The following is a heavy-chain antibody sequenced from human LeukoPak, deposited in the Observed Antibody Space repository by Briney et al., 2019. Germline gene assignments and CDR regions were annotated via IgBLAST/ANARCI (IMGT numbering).Heavy chain of an antibody. Sequence: QAGGSLRLSCAASGFTFSSYAMHWVRQAPGKGLEWVAVISYDGSNKYYADSVKGRFTISRDNSKNTLYLQMNSLRAEDTAVNYCAKSIPPGYWGQGTLVTVSS. CDR3: AKSIPPGY. CDR2: ISYDGSNK. CDR1: GFTFSSYA. V-gene: IGHV3-30-3*02. D-gene: IGHD3-10*01. J-gene: IGHJ4*02.